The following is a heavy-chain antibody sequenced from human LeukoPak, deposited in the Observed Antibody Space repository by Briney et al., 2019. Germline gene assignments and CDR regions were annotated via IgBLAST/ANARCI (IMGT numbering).Heavy chain of an antibody. Sequence: SETLSLTCTVSGGSISTYYWSWIRQPPGKGLEWIGYIYYNGRIDSNPSLRSRVAISVDTSKNQFSLKLNSVTTSDTAVYYCARGGATGARTRGAFVPSSDNWGQGSLVTVSS. CDR2: IYYNGRI. CDR1: GGSISTYY. V-gene: IGHV4-59*01. J-gene: IGHJ4*02. D-gene: IGHD4/OR15-4a*01. CDR3: ARGGATGARTRGAFVPSSDN.